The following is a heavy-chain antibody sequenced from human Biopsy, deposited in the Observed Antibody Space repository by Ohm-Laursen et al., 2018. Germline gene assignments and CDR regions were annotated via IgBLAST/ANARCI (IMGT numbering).Heavy chain of an antibody. Sequence: SLRLSCAASGFTFSASAVHWVRQASGKGLEWVGRIRSKAKSYATAYAASVTGRFTISRDDLKNTTYLQINSLKTEDSPVYYCTLEGAGFDNWGQGTLVTVSS. V-gene: IGHV3-73*01. D-gene: IGHD3-10*01. CDR3: TLEGAGFDN. J-gene: IGHJ4*02. CDR2: IRSKAKSYAT. CDR1: GFTFSASA.